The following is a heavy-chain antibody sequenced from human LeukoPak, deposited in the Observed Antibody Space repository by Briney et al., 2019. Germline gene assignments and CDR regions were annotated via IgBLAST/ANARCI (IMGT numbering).Heavy chain of an antibody. CDR3: AKAQGPNWGHDPFDI. CDR1: GFTFDDYA. J-gene: IGHJ3*02. V-gene: IGHV3-9*01. CDR2: ISWNSGSI. Sequence: GGSLRLSCAASGFTFDDYAMHWVRQAPGKGLEWVSGISWNSGSIGYADSVKGRFTISRDNAKNSLYLQMNSLRAEDTALYYCAKAQGPNWGHDPFDIWGQGTMVTVSS. D-gene: IGHD7-27*01.